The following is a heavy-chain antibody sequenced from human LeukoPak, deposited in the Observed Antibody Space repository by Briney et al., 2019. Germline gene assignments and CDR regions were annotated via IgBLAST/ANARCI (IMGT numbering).Heavy chain of an antibody. CDR2: MYYSGST. CDR1: GVSISSYY. J-gene: IGHJ4*02. V-gene: IGHV4-59*08. CDR3: ARQERGRYDY. D-gene: IGHD1-26*01. Sequence: SETLSLTCTVSGVSISSYYWAWIRQPPGKGLQWIGYMYYSGSTKYSPSLESRVTISLDTSKNHFSLKVNSVTAADTAVYYRARQERGRYDYWGQGTLVTVSS.